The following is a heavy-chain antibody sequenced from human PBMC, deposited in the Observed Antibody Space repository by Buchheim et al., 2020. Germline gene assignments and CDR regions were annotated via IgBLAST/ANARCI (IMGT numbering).Heavy chain of an antibody. J-gene: IGHJ4*02. V-gene: IGHV4-30-4*01. Sequence: QVQLQESGPGLVKPSQTLSLTCTVSGGSISSGDYYWSWLRQPPGKGLEWIGYIYYSGSTYYNPSLKSRITLSVDTSKNQFSLKLSSVTAADTAVYYCARGGNYYDSSGYYYVPFDYWGQGTL. CDR2: IYYSGST. CDR3: ARGGNYYDSSGYYYVPFDY. CDR1: GGSISSGDYY. D-gene: IGHD3-22*01.